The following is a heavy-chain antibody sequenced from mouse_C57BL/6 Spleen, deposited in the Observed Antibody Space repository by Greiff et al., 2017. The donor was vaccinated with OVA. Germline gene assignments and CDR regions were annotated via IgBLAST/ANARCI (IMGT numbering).Heavy chain of an antibody. V-gene: IGHV1-59*01. Sequence: VQLQQPGAELVRPGTSVTLSCKASGYTFTSYWMHWVKQRPGQGLAWIGVIDPSDSYTNYNQKFKGKATLTVDTSSSTAYMQLSSLTSEDSAVYYCARWGYGSSYLHYAMDYWGQGTSVTVSS. CDR3: ARWGYGSSYLHYAMDY. D-gene: IGHD1-1*01. CDR2: IDPSDSYT. J-gene: IGHJ4*01. CDR1: GYTFTSYW.